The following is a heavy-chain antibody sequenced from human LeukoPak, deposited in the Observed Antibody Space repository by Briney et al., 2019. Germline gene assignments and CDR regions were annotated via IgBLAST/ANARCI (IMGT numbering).Heavy chain of an antibody. Sequence: GGSLRLSCAASGFSFSSNYMSWVRQAPGKGLEWVSVIYSGDNTYYADSVKGRFTISRDNSKNTLYLQMNSLRAEDTAVYYCARGAIVGATTPFDYWGQGTLVTVSS. CDR1: GFSFSSNY. V-gene: IGHV3-66*02. D-gene: IGHD1-26*01. J-gene: IGHJ4*02. CDR3: ARGAIVGATTPFDY. CDR2: IYSGDNT.